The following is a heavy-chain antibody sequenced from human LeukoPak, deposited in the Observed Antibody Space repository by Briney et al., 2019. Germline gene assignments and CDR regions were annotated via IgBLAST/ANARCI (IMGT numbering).Heavy chain of an antibody. D-gene: IGHD4-17*01. CDR1: GFTFSSYA. Sequence: PGGSLRLSCAASGFTFSSYAMSWVRQAPGKGLEWVSAISSSGGSTYYADSVEGRFTISRDNSKNTLYLQMNSLRAEDTAVYYCAKDSQGYGDYVSYFDYWGQGTLVTVSS. V-gene: IGHV3-23*01. CDR3: AKDSQGYGDYVSYFDY. J-gene: IGHJ4*02. CDR2: ISSSGGST.